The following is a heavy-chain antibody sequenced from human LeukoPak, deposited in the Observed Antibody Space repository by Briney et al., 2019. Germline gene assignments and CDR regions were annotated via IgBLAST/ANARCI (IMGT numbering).Heavy chain of an antibody. V-gene: IGHV3-23*01. CDR2: ISDSGGYT. D-gene: IGHD2-15*01. CDR1: GFTFSTYA. Sequence: GGSLRLSCAASGFTFSTYAMTWVRQAPGKGREWVSGISDSGGYTYYADSVKGRFTISRDNSKNTLYLQMNSLRAEDTAIYYCAKSPLAYCSGASCHLYFDYWGQGTLVTVSS. J-gene: IGHJ4*02. CDR3: AKSPLAYCSGASCHLYFDY.